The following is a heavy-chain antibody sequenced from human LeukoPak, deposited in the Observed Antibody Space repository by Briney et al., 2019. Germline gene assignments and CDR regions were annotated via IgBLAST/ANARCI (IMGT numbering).Heavy chain of an antibody. CDR3: ASMSRRYCSTTTCYARVIDS. D-gene: IGHD2-2*01. CDR1: GYSISSGYY. J-gene: IGHJ4*02. CDR2: IYHSGST. V-gene: IGHV4-38-2*02. Sequence: PSETLSLTCTVSGYSISSGYYWGWIRQPPGKGLEWIGEIYHSGSTNYNPSLKSRVTISVDRSKNQFSLKLNSVTAADTAVYYCASMSRRYCSTTTCYARVIDSWGQGTLVTVSS.